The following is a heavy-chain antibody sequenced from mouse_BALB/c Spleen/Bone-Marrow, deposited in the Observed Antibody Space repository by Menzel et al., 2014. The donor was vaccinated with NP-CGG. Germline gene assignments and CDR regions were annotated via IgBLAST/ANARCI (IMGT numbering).Heavy chain of an antibody. J-gene: IGHJ4*01. Sequence: VQLQQPGAELVKPGASVKLPCTASGFNIKDTYMHWVKQRPEQGLEWIGRIDPANGNTKYDPKFQGKATITADTSSNTAYLQLSSLTSEDTAVYYCARNGYYVYYYAMDYWGQGTSVTVSS. CDR2: IDPANGNT. V-gene: IGHV14-3*02. CDR1: GFNIKDTY. CDR3: ARNGYYVYYYAMDY. D-gene: IGHD2-3*01.